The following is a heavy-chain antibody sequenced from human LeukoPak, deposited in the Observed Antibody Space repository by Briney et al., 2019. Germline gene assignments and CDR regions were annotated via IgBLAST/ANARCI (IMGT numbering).Heavy chain of an antibody. Sequence: GGSLRLSCAASGFTFDDYTMHWVRQAPGKGLEWVSLISWDGGSTYYADSVKGRFTISRDTSKNSLYLQMNSLRTEDTALYYCAKEHYASVYFDYWGQGTLVTVSS. J-gene: IGHJ4*02. D-gene: IGHD3-16*01. CDR1: GFTFDDYT. V-gene: IGHV3-43*01. CDR3: AKEHYASVYFDY. CDR2: ISWDGGST.